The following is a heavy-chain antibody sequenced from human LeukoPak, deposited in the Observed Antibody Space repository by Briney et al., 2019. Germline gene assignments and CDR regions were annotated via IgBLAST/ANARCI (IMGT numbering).Heavy chain of an antibody. V-gene: IGHV3-9*01. Sequence: PGGSLRLSCAASGFAFDDYAMHWVRQAPGKGLEWVSGISWNSGSIGYADSVKGRFTISRDNAKDTLYLQMNSLRVEDTAVYYCATKLSITIRDGFDIWGQGTMVTVSS. D-gene: IGHD1-14*01. CDR3: ATKLSITIRDGFDI. CDR2: ISWNSGSI. CDR1: GFAFDDYA. J-gene: IGHJ3*02.